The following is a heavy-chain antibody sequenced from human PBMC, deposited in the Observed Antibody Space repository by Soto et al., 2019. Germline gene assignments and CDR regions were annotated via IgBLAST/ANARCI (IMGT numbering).Heavy chain of an antibody. CDR3: ARGNLTYYDFWSGLPPRDYGMDV. CDR2: IYYSGST. V-gene: IGHV4-59*01. D-gene: IGHD3-3*01. J-gene: IGHJ6*02. CDR1: GGSISSYY. Sequence: PSETLSLTCTVSGGSISSYYWSWIRQPPGKGLEWIGYIYYSGSTNYSPSLKSRVTISVDTSKNQFSLKLSSVTAADTAVYYCARGNLTYYDFWSGLPPRDYGMDVWGQGTTVTVSS.